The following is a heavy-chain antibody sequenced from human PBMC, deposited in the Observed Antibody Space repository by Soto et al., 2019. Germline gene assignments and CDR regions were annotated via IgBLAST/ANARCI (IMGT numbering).Heavy chain of an antibody. CDR3: ANPSNYYGDYSH. V-gene: IGHV3-23*01. D-gene: IGHD4-17*01. CDR1: GFTFSSYA. Sequence: GGSLRLSCAASGFTFSSYAMSWVRQAPGKGLEWVSAISGSGGSTYYADSVKGRFTISRDNSKNTLYLQMNSLRAEDTAVYYCANPSNYYGDYSHWGQGTLVTVSS. CDR2: ISGSGGST. J-gene: IGHJ4*02.